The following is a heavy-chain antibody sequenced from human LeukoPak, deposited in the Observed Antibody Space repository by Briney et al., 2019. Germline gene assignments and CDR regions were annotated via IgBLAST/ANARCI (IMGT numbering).Heavy chain of an antibody. V-gene: IGHV3-7*01. J-gene: IGHJ5*02. D-gene: IGHD3-3*01. CDR2: IKQDGSEK. CDR1: GFTFSSYA. CDR3: ASHGYDFWSGYYKSGNWFDP. Sequence: GGSLRLSCAASGFTFSSYAMSWVRQAPGKGLEWVANIKQDGSEKYYVDSVKGRFTISRDNAKNSLCLQMNSLRAEDTAVYYCASHGYDFWSGYYKSGNWFDPWGQGTLVTVSS.